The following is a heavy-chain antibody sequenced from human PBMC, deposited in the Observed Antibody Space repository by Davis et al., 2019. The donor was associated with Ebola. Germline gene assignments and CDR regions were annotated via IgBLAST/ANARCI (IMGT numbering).Heavy chain of an antibody. V-gene: IGHV1-69*13. Sequence: SVKVSCKASGYTFTSYYMHWVRQAPGQGLEWMGGIIPIFGTANYAQKFQGRVTITADESTSTAYMELSSLRSEDTAVYYCARDRSGSPDAFDIWGQGTMVTVSS. J-gene: IGHJ3*02. CDR3: ARDRSGSPDAFDI. CDR1: GYTFTSYY. D-gene: IGHD1-26*01. CDR2: IIPIFGTA.